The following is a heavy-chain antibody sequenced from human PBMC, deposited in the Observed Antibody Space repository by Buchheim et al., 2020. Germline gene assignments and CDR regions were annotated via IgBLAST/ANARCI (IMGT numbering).Heavy chain of an antibody. J-gene: IGHJ4*02. CDR3: ARVGLVPAATFDY. Sequence: QVQLQESGPGLVKPSETLSLTCTVSGGSISSYYWSWIRQPPGKGLEWLGYIYYTGSTNYNPSLKSRVTISVDPSKNQFSLKLSSVTAADTAVYYCARVGLVPAATFDYWGQGTL. CDR2: IYYTGST. CDR1: GGSISSYY. V-gene: IGHV4-59*01. D-gene: IGHD2-2*01.